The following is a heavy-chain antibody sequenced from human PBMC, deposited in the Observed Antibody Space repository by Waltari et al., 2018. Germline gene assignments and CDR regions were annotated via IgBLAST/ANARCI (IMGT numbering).Heavy chain of an antibody. Sequence: VQLVESGGGVVQPGRSLRLSCAASGFTFSTYTMHWVRQSPGKGLVWVSRISMDGSIVNYADSVKGRFTISRDNAKSTLFLQMNSLRVDDTALYYCVTTGVAGFYWGQGTRVTVSS. V-gene: IGHV3-74*01. J-gene: IGHJ4*02. D-gene: IGHD6-19*01. CDR2: ISMDGSIV. CDR3: VTTGVAGFY. CDR1: GFTFSTYT.